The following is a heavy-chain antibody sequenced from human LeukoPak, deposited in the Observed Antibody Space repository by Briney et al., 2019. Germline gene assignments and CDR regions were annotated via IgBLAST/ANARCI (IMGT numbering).Heavy chain of an antibody. CDR1: GFIFSNYG. D-gene: IGHD3-22*01. CDR3: ARDADTSGHYSYFDY. CDR2: IWSGGGSK. J-gene: IGHJ4*02. V-gene: IGHV3-33*01. Sequence: GGSLRLSCATSGFIFSNYGVHWVRQAPGKGLEWVAVIWSGGGSKYYADSVRGRCTVSRDNTKNAGYLELNSLSAEDTAVYFCARDADTSGHYSYFDYWGQGTLVTVSS.